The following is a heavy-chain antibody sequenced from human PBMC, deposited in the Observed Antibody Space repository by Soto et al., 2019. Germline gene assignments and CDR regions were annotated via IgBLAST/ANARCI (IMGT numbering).Heavy chain of an antibody. D-gene: IGHD6-6*01. V-gene: IGHV3-53*01. J-gene: IGHJ6*02. CDR2: IYSGGST. CDR3: AKDCIAACHYGMDA. Sequence: PGGSLRLSCAASGFTVSSNYMSWVRQAPGKGLEWVSVIYSGGSTYYADSVKGRFTISRDNSKNTLYLQMNSLRAEDTAVYYCAKDCIAACHYGMDAWGQGTTVTVSS. CDR1: GFTVSSNY.